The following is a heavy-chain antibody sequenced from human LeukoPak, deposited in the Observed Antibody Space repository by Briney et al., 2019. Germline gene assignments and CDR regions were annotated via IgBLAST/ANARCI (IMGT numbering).Heavy chain of an antibody. CDR1: GGSISSSSYY. CDR2: IYYSGST. Sequence: SETLSLTCTVSGGSISSSSYYWGWIRQPPGKGLEWIGSIYYSGSTYYNPSLKSRVTISVDTSKNQFSLKLSSVTAADTAVYYCARPRTTGRGYYFDYWGQGTLVTVSS. J-gene: IGHJ4*02. V-gene: IGHV4-39*01. CDR3: ARPRTTGRGYYFDY. D-gene: IGHD1-1*01.